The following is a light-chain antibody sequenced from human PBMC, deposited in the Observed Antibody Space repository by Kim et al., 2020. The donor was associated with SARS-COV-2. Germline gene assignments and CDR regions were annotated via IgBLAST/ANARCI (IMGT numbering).Light chain of an antibody. Sequence: QSITISCTRTSSDVGGYNYVSWYQQHPGKAPKLMIYDVSKRPSGVSNRFSGSKSGNTASLTISGLQAEDEADYYCSSYTSSSTLVVFGGGTQLTVL. CDR3: SSYTSSSTLVV. J-gene: IGLJ2*01. V-gene: IGLV2-14*03. CDR2: DVS. CDR1: SSDVGGYNY.